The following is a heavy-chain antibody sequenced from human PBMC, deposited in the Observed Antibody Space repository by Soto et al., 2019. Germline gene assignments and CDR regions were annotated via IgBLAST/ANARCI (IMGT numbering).Heavy chain of an antibody. J-gene: IGHJ4*02. D-gene: IGHD3-10*01. CDR1: GFTFSSYS. CDR2: IGSSSSTI. V-gene: IGHV3-48*01. CDR3: ARDITTAWFRINFDY. Sequence: GGSLRLSCAASGFTFSSYSMNWVRQAPGKGLEWLSYIGSSSSTIQYADSVKGRFTISRDNAKNSLYLQMNSLRAEDTAVYYCARDITTAWFRINFDYWGQGILVTVSS.